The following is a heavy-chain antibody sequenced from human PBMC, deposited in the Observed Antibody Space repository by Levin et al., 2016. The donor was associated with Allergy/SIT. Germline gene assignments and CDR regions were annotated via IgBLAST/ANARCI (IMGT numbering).Heavy chain of an antibody. J-gene: IGHJ4*02. Sequence: KVSCKGSGYSFTSYWISWVRQMPGKGLEWMGRIDPSDSYTNYSPSFQGHVTISADKSISTAYLQWSSLKASDTAMYYCARQRITMVRGANFDYWGQGTLVTVSS. D-gene: IGHD3-10*01. CDR2: IDPSDSYT. V-gene: IGHV5-10-1*01. CDR3: ARQRITMVRGANFDY. CDR1: GYSFTSYW.